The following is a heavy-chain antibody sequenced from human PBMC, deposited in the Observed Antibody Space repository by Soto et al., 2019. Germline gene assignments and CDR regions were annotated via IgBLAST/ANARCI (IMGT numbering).Heavy chain of an antibody. D-gene: IGHD3-10*01. CDR2: IIPIFGTA. J-gene: IGHJ3*02. Sequence: QVQLVQSGAEVKKPGSSVKVSCKASGGTFSSYAISWVRQAPGQGLEWMGGIIPIFGTANYAQKVQGRVTITADEDTSTAYMELSSLRSEDTAVYYCAREPYYGSGRTTFDTWGRGTMVTVSS. CDR1: GGTFSSYA. V-gene: IGHV1-69*01. CDR3: AREPYYGSGRTTFDT.